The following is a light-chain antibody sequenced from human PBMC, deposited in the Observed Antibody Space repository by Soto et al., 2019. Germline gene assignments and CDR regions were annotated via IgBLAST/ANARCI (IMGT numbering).Light chain of an antibody. V-gene: IGLV2-14*01. Sequence: QSVLTQPAAVSGSPGQSITISCTGTSSDGGGYNYVSWYQQHPGKAPKLMIYDVSNRPSGVSNRFSGSKSGNTASLTISGLQAEDEADYYCSSYTSSSTLLYVFGTGTKLTVL. J-gene: IGLJ1*01. CDR1: SSDGGGYNY. CDR2: DVS. CDR3: SSYTSSSTLLYV.